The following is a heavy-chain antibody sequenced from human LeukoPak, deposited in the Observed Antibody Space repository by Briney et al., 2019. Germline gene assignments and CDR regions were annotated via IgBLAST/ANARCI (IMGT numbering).Heavy chain of an antibody. CDR1: GYSISSGYY. CDR2: IYHSGST. Sequence: SETLPLTCAVSGYSISSGYYWGWIRQPPGKGLEWIGSIYHSGSTYYNPSLKSRVTISVDTSKNQFSLKLSSVTAADTAVYYCARAGGDYDFDYWGQGTLVTVSS. V-gene: IGHV4-38-2*01. J-gene: IGHJ4*02. CDR3: ARAGGDYDFDY. D-gene: IGHD4-17*01.